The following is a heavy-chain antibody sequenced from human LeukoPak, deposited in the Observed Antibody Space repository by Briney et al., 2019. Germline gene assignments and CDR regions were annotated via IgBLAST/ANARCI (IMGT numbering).Heavy chain of an antibody. J-gene: IGHJ4*02. Sequence: ASVKVSCKTSGYTFTNYGIAWVRQAPGQGLEWMGWISAYKGDTKYAQKFQGRVTMSTDTSTTTAYMELRSLIFEDRAVNYCAKDYHLVGTPGNYFDYWGQGTLVTVSS. CDR3: AKDYHLVGTPGNYFDY. CDR1: GYTFTNYG. D-gene: IGHD4-23*01. V-gene: IGHV1-18*01. CDR2: ISAYKGDT.